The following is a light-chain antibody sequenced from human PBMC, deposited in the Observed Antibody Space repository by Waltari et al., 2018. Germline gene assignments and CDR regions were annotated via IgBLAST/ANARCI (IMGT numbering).Light chain of an antibody. CDR2: GGN. J-gene: IGLJ3*02. CDR3: ATWDESLRGRV. Sequence: QSVLTQPPSTSATPGQRVTISCSGSSSNIGSNPVSWFQQLPGTAPKLLICGGNGRPAGGSDRFAGSPSGTSASLAISGLQSEDEADYYCATWDESLRGRVFGGGAKLTVL. V-gene: IGLV1-44*01. CDR1: SSNIGSNP.